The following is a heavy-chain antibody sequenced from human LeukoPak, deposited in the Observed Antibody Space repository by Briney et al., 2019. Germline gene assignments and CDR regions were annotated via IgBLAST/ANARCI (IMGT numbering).Heavy chain of an antibody. V-gene: IGHV3-7*01. J-gene: IGHJ4*02. CDR1: GFTFSSYW. CDR2: IKQDGSEK. D-gene: IGHD6-13*01. Sequence: PGGSLRLSCAASGFTFSSYWMSWVRQAPGKGLEWVANIKQDGSEKYYVDSLKGRFTISRDNAKNSLYLQMNSLRAEDTAMYYCAKTLAATPGDYWGQGALVTVSS. CDR3: AKTLAATPGDY.